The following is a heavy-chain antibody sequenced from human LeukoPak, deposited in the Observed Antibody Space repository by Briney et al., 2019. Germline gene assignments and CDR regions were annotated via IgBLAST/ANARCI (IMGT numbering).Heavy chain of an antibody. CDR3: ARGVHFDY. D-gene: IGHD1-1*01. CDR2: INHSGST. J-gene: IGHJ4*02. CDR1: GYSISSAYY. Sequence: SETLSLTCSVSGYSISSAYYWGWIRQPPGKGLEWIGEINHSGSTNYNPSLKSRVTISVDTSKNQFSLKLSSVTAADTAVYYCARGVHFDYWGQGTLVTVSS. V-gene: IGHV4-38-2*02.